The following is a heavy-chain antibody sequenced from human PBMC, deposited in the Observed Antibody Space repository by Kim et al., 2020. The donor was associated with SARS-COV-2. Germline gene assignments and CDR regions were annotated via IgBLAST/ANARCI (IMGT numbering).Heavy chain of an antibody. CDR3: ARDPPWGVRGVPPMDWFDP. V-gene: IGHV1-69*04. J-gene: IGHJ5*02. CDR2: IIPILGIA. D-gene: IGHD3-10*01. Sequence: SVKVSCKASGGTFSSYAISWVRQAPGQGLEWMGRIIPILGIANYAQKFQGRVTITADKSTSTAYMELSSLRSEDTAVYYCARDPPWGVRGVPPMDWFDPWGQGTLVTVSS. CDR1: GGTFSSYA.